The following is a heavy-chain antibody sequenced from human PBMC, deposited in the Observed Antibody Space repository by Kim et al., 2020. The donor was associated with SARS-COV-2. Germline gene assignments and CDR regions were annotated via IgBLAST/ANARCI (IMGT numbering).Heavy chain of an antibody. CDR1: GFTFSTYP. V-gene: IGHV3-30*04. J-gene: IGHJ5*02. CDR2: ISDDGSAK. D-gene: IGHD1-26*01. Sequence: GGSLRLSCAASGFTFSTYPMLWVRQAPGKGLEWVAAISDDGSAKYYADSVKGRFTISRDKSKNTLYLQMNTLRADDTTVYYCARASLVGPTYWFDPSGQGTLVTVS. CDR3: ARASLVGPTYWFDP.